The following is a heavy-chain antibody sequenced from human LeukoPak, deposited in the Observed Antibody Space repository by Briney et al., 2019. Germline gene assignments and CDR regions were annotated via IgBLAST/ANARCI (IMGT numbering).Heavy chain of an antibody. Sequence: PSETLSLTCAVSGGSISSSNWWGWVRQPPGKGLEWIGEIYHSGSTNYNPSVKSRVTISVDKAKNQFSLKLSSVTAADTAVYYCASFYYYDSSGYSNYYFQHWGQGTLVTVSS. D-gene: IGHD3-22*01. CDR3: ASFYYYDSSGYSNYYFQH. J-gene: IGHJ1*01. CDR2: IYHSGST. V-gene: IGHV4-4*02. CDR1: GGSISSSNW.